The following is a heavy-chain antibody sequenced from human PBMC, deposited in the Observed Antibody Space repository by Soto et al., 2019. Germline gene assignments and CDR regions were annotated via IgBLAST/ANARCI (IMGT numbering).Heavy chain of an antibody. CDR3: ARDQRYYHDRSVSYRWDH. V-gene: IGHV1-18*01. D-gene: IGHD3-22*01. CDR2: ISAYNDNT. Sequence: ASVKVSCKASGYTFTSYGFSWVRQAAGQGLEWMGWISAYNDNTNYGQKFQGRVTMTTDTSTSTAYMELRSLRSDDTAVYYCARDQRYYHDRSVSYRWDHLGQGTLGNVSS. J-gene: IGHJ4*02. CDR1: GYTFTSYG.